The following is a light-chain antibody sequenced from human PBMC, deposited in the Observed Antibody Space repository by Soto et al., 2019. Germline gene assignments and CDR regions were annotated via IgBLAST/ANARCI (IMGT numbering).Light chain of an antibody. V-gene: IGLV1-40*01. CDR3: QSYDSSLSGHVV. CDR2: GNI. J-gene: IGLJ2*01. CDR1: NSNIGAGYD. Sequence: QSALTQPPSVTGAPGQRVTISCTGSNSNIGAGYDVHWYRQFPGTAPKLLIYGNINRPSGVPDRFSGSKSGTSASLAITGLQAEDEAHYYCQSYDSSLSGHVVFGGGTKVTVL.